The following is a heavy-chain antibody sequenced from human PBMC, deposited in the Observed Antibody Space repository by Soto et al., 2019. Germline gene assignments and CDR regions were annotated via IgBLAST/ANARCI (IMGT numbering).Heavy chain of an antibody. CDR2: ITGSSDYT. D-gene: IGHD3-3*01. Sequence: VGSLRLSCEASGFIFSSYAMNWVRQAPGKGLQWVSSITGSSDYTSYIASVKGRFTISRDNSKNTLYLQMNSLRAEDTAVYYCARSNWIFGVGLYGMDVWGQGTTVTVSS. V-gene: IGHV3-23*01. CDR1: GFIFSSYA. CDR3: ARSNWIFGVGLYGMDV. J-gene: IGHJ6*02.